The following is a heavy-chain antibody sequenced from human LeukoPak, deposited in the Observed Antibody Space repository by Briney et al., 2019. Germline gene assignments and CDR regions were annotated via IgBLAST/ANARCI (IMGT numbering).Heavy chain of an antibody. V-gene: IGHV1-24*01. D-gene: IGHD3-10*01. CDR1: GYTLTELP. J-gene: IGHJ4*02. CDR2: FDPEDGET. Sequence: GASVKVSCKVSGYTLTELPMHWVRQAPGKGREWMGGFDPEDGETIYAQKFQGRVTITEDTSTDTAYMELSSLRSQDTAVYYCATALSGSFGYWGQGTLVTVSS. CDR3: ATALSGSFGY.